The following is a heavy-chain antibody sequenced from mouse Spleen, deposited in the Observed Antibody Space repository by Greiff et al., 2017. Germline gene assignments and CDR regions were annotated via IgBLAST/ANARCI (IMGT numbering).Heavy chain of an antibody. CDR2: INSNGGST. CDR3: ARQATAYFDY. J-gene: IGHJ2*01. Sequence: EVKLMESGGGLVKLGGSLKLSCAASGFTFSSYYMSWVRQTPEKRLELVAAINSNGGSTYYPDTVKCRFTISRDNAKNTLYLQMSSLKSEDTALYYCARQATAYFDYWGQGTTLTVSS. D-gene: IGHD1-2*01. CDR1: GFTFSSYY. V-gene: IGHV5-6-2*01.